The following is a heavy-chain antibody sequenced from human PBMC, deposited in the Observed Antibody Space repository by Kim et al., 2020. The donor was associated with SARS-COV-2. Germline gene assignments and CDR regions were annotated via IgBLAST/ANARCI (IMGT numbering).Heavy chain of an antibody. J-gene: IGHJ4*02. CDR2: ISDSGGST. Sequence: GGSLRLSCAASRFTFSSYATSWVRQAPGKGLEWVSTISDSGGSTFYADSVKGRFTISRDNSKNTLYLQMNSLRVEDTAVYYCASRTYDSSVQGFDYWGQGTLLTVSS. V-gene: IGHV3-23*01. D-gene: IGHD3-22*01. CDR3: ASRTYDSSVQGFDY. CDR1: RFTFSSYA.